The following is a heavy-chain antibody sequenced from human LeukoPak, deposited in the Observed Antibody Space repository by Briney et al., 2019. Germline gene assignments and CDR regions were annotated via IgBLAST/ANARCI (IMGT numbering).Heavy chain of an antibody. V-gene: IGHV1-2*02. CDR3: ARVSVAGTSLDY. CDR2: INPNSGGT. D-gene: IGHD6-19*01. Sequence: ASVKVSCKASGYTFTSYGISWVRQAPGQGLEWMGWINPNSGGTNYAQKFQGRVTMTRDTSISTAYMELSRLRSDDTAVYYCARVSVAGTSLDYWGQGTLVTVSS. J-gene: IGHJ4*02. CDR1: GYTFTSYG.